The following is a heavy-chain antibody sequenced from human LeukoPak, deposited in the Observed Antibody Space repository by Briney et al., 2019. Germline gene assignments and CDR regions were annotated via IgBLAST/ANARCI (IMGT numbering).Heavy chain of an antibody. V-gene: IGHV3-23*01. CDR2: ISGRGGST. Sequence: GGSLRLSCGASGFTFSSYAMSWVRQAPGKGLEWVSAISGRGGSTYYADSVKGRFTISRDNSKNTLSLQMNSLRAEDTAVYYCARDGCRSGSCYSLGGDYYYYGMDVWGQGTTVTVSS. CDR3: ARDGCRSGSCYSLGGDYYYYGMDV. D-gene: IGHD2-15*01. J-gene: IGHJ6*02. CDR1: GFTFSSYA.